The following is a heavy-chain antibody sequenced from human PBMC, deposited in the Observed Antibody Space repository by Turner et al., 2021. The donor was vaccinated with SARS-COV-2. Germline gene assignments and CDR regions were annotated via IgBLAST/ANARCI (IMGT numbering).Heavy chain of an antibody. J-gene: IGHJ5*02. D-gene: IGHD2-2*01. CDR3: ATGYQLRVNWFDP. CDR1: GGTFSSFA. V-gene: IGHV1-24*01. CDR2: FDPEDGET. Sequence: QVQLVQSGAEVKTPGSSVKVSCRFFGGTFSSFAFTWVRQAPGQGLEWMGGFDPEDGETIYAQNFQGRVTMTEDTSTDTAYMELSSLRSEDTAVYFCATGYQLRVNWFDPWGQGTLVTVSS.